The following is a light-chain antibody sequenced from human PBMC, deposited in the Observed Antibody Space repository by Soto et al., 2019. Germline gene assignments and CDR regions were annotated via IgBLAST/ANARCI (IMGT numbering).Light chain of an antibody. CDR2: GNS. CDR3: QSYDSSLSSAV. J-gene: IGLJ7*01. Sequence: QSVLTQPPSVSGAPGQRVTISCTGSSSNIGAGYDVHWYQQLPGTAPKLLIYGNSNRPSGVPDRFSGSKSGTSASLAITGLQAEDEADYYCQSYDSSLSSAVFGGGTQPTVL. CDR1: SSNIGAGYD. V-gene: IGLV1-40*01.